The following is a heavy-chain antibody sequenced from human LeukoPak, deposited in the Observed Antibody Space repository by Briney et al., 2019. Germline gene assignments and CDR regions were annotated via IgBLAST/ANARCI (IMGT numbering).Heavy chain of an antibody. CDR1: GFTFSSYS. CDR2: ISSSSSYI. CDR3: ARSRAAAGTKAFDI. J-gene: IGHJ3*02. V-gene: IGHV3-21*01. Sequence: GGSLRLSCAASGFTFSSYSMNWVRQAPGKGLEWVSSISSSSSYIYYADSVKGRFTTSRDNAKNSLYLQMNSLRAEDTAVYYCARSRAAAGTKAFDIWGQGTMVTVSS. D-gene: IGHD6-13*01.